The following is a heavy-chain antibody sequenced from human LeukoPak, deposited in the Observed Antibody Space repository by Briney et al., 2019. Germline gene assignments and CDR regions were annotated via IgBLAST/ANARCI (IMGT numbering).Heavy chain of an antibody. CDR1: GYTFTSYD. CDR2: MNPNSGNT. J-gene: IGHJ6*02. Sequence: ASVKVSCKASGYTFTSYDINWVRQATGQGLEWMGWMNPNSGNTGYAQKFQGRVTMTRNTSISTAYMELSSLRSEDTAVYYCARGVRGVIITPLYYGMDVWGQGTTVTVSS. D-gene: IGHD3-10*01. V-gene: IGHV1-8*01. CDR3: ARGVRGVIITPLYYGMDV.